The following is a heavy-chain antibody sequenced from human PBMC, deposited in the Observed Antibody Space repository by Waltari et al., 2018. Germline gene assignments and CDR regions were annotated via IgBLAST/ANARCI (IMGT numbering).Heavy chain of an antibody. CDR2: IIPIYGTP. V-gene: IGHV1-69*12. CDR1: GCTLGTYA. D-gene: IGHD1-26*01. Sequence: QVHLVQSGAEVRKPGSSVKVSCEASGCTLGTYAIRWVRQAPGQGLEWMGGIIPIYGTPNYAQKFQGRVNVAADELTTTAYMELSSLRSDDTAVYYCAKRIVGGPFDVWGQGTMVTVSS. J-gene: IGHJ3*01. CDR3: AKRIVGGPFDV.